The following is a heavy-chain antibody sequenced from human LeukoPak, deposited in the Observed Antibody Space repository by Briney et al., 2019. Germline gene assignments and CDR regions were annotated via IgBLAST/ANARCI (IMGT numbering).Heavy chain of an antibody. J-gene: IGHJ4*02. V-gene: IGHV1-69*13. CDR3: ARVRAAAGMGYYFDY. CDR2: IIPIFGTA. D-gene: IGHD6-13*01. CDR1: GGTFSSYA. Sequence: SVKVSCKASGGTFSSYAISWVRQAPGQGLEWMGGIIPIFGTANYAQKFQGRVTITADESTSTAYMELSSLRSEDTAAYYCARVRAAAGMGYYFDYWGQGTLVTVSS.